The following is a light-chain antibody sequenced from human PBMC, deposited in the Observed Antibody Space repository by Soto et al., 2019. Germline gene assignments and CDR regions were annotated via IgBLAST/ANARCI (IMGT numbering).Light chain of an antibody. Sequence: NQPASAPSGSIEDTVIITCRASQSISNDLNWYQQKAGKAPKLLIYAESSLQSGVPSRFSGSGSGTDFTLTISILQPEDFVTYCCQQSYCPPRPFG. J-gene: IGKJ4*02. CDR2: AES. CDR1: QSISND. CDR3: QQSYCPPRP. V-gene: IGKV1-39*01.